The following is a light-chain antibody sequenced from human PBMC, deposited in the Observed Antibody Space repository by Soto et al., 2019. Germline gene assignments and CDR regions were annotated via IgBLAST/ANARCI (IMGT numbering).Light chain of an antibody. J-gene: IGKJ4*01. CDR1: QSISSW. CDR3: QQYNSYSPDT. Sequence: DIQMTQSPSTLSASVGDRVTITCRASQSISSWLAWYQQKPGKAPKLLIYDASSLESGVPSRFSGSGSGTEFTLTISRLQPDDFETYYCQQYNSYSPDTFGGGTKVEIK. CDR2: DAS. V-gene: IGKV1-5*01.